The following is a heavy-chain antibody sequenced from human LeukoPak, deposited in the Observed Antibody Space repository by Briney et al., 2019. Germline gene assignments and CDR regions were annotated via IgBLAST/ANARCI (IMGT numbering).Heavy chain of an antibody. CDR1: GFTFSDYY. CDR2: ISSSSSYT. CDR3: ARDQVAAAGWFDP. Sequence: GGSLILSCAASGFTFSDYYMSWIRQAPGKGLEWFSYISSSSSYTNYADSVKGRFTISRDNAKNSLYLQMNSLRAEDTAVYYCARDQVAAAGWFDPWGQGTLVTVSS. V-gene: IGHV3-11*05. J-gene: IGHJ5*02. D-gene: IGHD6-13*01.